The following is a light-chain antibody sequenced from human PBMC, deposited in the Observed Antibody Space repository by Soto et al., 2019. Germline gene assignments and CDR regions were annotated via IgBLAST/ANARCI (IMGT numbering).Light chain of an antibody. Sequence: EIVLTQSPGTLPLSPGERGTLSCRASQNLGTLYLAWFQQKSGQAPRLLIYSASRRATGIPDRFTGSGSGTDFTLTINRVEPEDFAVYFCQQYAGSPRTFGQGTKVDIK. CDR2: SAS. CDR3: QQYAGSPRT. CDR1: QNLGTLY. J-gene: IGKJ1*01. V-gene: IGKV3-20*01.